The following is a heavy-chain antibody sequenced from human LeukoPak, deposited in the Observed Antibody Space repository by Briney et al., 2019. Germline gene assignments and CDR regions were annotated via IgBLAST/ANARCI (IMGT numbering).Heavy chain of an antibody. Sequence: PGWSLRLSCAASGFTFSSFAMHWVRQAPGKGLEWVAVISYDASNKFYADSVQGRFTISRDNSKNTLYLQMNSLRAEDTAVYYCARDTYDDYVPLDYWGQGTLVTVSS. V-gene: IGHV3-30-3*01. J-gene: IGHJ4*02. CDR2: ISYDASNK. CDR1: GFTFSSFA. CDR3: ARDTYDDYVPLDY. D-gene: IGHD4-17*01.